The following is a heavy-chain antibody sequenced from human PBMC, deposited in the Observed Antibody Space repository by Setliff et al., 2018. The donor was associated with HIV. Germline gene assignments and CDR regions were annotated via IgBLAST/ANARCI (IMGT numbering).Heavy chain of an antibody. V-gene: IGHV5-51*01. CDR2: IYPGDSDIDT. CDR1: GYSFTNYW. CDR3: ARLSHFYYYYMDV. Sequence: GESLKISCKGSGYSFTNYWIGWVRQMPGKGLEWMGIIYPGDSDIDTRYSPSFQGQVTISADRSISTAYLQWSSLKASDTAMYYCARLSHFYYYYMDVWGKGTTVTSP. J-gene: IGHJ6*03.